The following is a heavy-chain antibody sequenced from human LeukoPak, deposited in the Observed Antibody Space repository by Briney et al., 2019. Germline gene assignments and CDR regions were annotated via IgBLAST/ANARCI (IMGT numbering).Heavy chain of an antibody. Sequence: ASVKVSFKAPGYTFTSYGISWVRQAPGQGLEWMGWISAYNGNTNYAQKLQGRVTMTTDTSTSTAYMELRSLRSDDTAVYYCARDHPYCSSTSCYYRYFDYWGQGTLVTVSS. CDR2: ISAYNGNT. J-gene: IGHJ4*02. V-gene: IGHV1-18*01. CDR3: ARDHPYCSSTSCYYRYFDY. CDR1: GYTFTSYG. D-gene: IGHD2-2*01.